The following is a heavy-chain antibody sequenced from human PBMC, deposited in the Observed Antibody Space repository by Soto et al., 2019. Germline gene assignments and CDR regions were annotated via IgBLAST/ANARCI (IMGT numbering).Heavy chain of an antibody. CDR2: IWYDGSNK. CDR3: AKGGGYFWK. V-gene: IGHV3-33*06. J-gene: IGHJ4*02. CDR1: GFTFSSYG. D-gene: IGHD2-21*01. Sequence: GGSLRLSCAASGFTFSSYGMHWVRQAPGKGLEWVAVIWYDGSNKYYADSVKGRFTISRDNSKNTLYLQMNSLRAEDTAVYYCAKGGGYFWKWGQGTLVTVSS.